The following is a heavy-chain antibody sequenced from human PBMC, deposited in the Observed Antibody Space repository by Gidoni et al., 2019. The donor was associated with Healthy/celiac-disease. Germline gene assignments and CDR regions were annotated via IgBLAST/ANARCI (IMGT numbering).Heavy chain of an antibody. CDR1: GFPFIGFA. CDR3: AAGTQYFLPLHYYYYMDV. J-gene: IGHJ6*03. CDR2: ISGSGGST. D-gene: IGHD2-2*01. V-gene: IGHV3-23*01. Sequence: EVQLLESGGGLVQPGGSLRLSCAASGFPFIGFAMSWVLQAPGKGLECVSAISGSGGSTYYADSVKGRFTISRDNSKNTLYLQMNSLRAEDTAVYYCAAGTQYFLPLHYYYYMDVWGKGTTVTVSS.